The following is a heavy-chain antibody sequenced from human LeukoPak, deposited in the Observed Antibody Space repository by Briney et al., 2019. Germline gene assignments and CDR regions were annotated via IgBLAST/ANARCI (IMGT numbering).Heavy chain of an antibody. CDR1: GFAFSSYS. CDR2: ISSSSSSI. CDR3: ARASGDIVETATMGSY. V-gene: IGHV3-21*01. Sequence: GGSLRLSCAASGFAFSSYSMNWVRQAPGKGLEWVSSISSSSSSIYYADSVKGRFTISRDNAKNSLYLQMNSLRAEDTAVYYCARASGDIVETATMGSYWGQGTLVTVSS. D-gene: IGHD5-18*01. J-gene: IGHJ4*02.